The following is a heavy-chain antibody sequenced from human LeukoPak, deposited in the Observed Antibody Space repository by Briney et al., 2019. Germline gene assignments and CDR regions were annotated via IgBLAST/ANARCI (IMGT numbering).Heavy chain of an antibody. J-gene: IGHJ4*02. D-gene: IGHD3-22*01. CDR3: ARVTGYMIEDYFDY. V-gene: IGHV4-61*02. Sequence: PSQTLSLTCTVSGGSINSGSYYWSWIRQPAGKGLEWIGRIYTSGSTNYNPSLKSRVTISVETSKNQFSLKLSSVTAADTAVYYCARVTGYMIEDYFDYWGQGTLVTVSS. CDR1: GGSINSGSYY. CDR2: IYTSGST.